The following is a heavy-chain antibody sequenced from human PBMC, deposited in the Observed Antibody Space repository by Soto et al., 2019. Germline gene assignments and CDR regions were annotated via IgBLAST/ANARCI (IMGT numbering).Heavy chain of an antibody. CDR3: AMGYCSSTSCYRDY. V-gene: IGHV1-69*02. D-gene: IGHD2-2*02. J-gene: IGHJ4*02. CDR2: IIPILGIA. CDR1: GGTFSSYT. Sequence: QVQLVQSGAEVKKPGSSVKVSCKASGGTFSSYTISWVRQAPGQGLEWMGRIIPILGIANYAQKFQGRVTITADKSTSTAYMERSSLRSEDTAVYYCAMGYCSSTSCYRDYWGQGTLVTVSS.